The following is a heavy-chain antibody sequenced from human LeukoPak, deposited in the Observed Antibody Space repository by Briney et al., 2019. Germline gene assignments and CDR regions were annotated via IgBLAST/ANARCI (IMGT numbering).Heavy chain of an antibody. CDR1: GYTFTSYD. V-gene: IGHV1-8*01. Sequence: ASVKVSCKASGYTFTSYDINWVRQATGQGLEWMGWMNPNSGNTGYAQKFQGRVTMTRNTSISTAYMELSSLRSEDTAVYYCASSGRIAVAVVGGDAFDIWGQGTMVTVSS. D-gene: IGHD6-19*01. CDR2: MNPNSGNT. J-gene: IGHJ3*02. CDR3: ASSGRIAVAVVGGDAFDI.